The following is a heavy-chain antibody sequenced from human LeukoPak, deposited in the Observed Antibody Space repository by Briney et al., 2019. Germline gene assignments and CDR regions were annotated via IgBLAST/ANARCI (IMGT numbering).Heavy chain of an antibody. CDR1: LGSLSSYY. J-gene: IGHJ3*02. CDR3: ARDREVGATVGAFDI. Sequence: SETLSLTCAVPLGSLSSYYWSWTRQPPGKGLEWIGYIYYSGSTNYNPSLNSRVSISVDTSKNQFSLKLSSVTAAGTAVYYCARDREVGATVGAFDIWGQGTMVTVSS. D-gene: IGHD1-26*01. CDR2: IYYSGST. V-gene: IGHV4-59*01.